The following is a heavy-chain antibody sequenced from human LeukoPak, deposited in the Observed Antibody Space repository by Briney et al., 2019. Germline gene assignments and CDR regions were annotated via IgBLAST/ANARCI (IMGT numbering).Heavy chain of an antibody. CDR3: ARDSCSNAFDY. Sequence: GGSLRLSCAASGFTFSNYWMSWVRQAPGKGLEWVATIKDDGSDKYYVDSVKGRFTISRDNAKNSRYLQMNSLRAEDTAVYYCARDSCSNAFDYWGQGTLVTVSS. CDR1: GFTFSNYW. V-gene: IGHV3-7*05. J-gene: IGHJ4*02. CDR2: IKDDGSDK. D-gene: IGHD2-21*01.